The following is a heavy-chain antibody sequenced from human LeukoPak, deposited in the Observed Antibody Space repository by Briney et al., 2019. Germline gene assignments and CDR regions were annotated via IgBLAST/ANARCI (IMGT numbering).Heavy chain of an antibody. V-gene: IGHV3-30*02. CDR2: VRYDGTKK. Sequence: GGSLRLSCAASGFTFSNYGLHWVRQAPGKGLEWVAFVRYDGTKKYYADSVKGRFTISRDNSKNTLYLQMNSLRAEDTAVYYCARVEDYYYDSSIDNFDYWGQGTLVTVSS. CDR3: ARVEDYYYDSSIDNFDY. CDR1: GFTFSNYG. D-gene: IGHD3-22*01. J-gene: IGHJ4*02.